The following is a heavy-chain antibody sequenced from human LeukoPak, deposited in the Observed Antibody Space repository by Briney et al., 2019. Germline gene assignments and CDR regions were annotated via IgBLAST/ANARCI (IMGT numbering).Heavy chain of an antibody. Sequence: GGSLRLSCAASGFTFSSYWMSWVRQAPGKGLEWVANIKQDGSEKYYVDSVKGRFTISRDNAKNSLYLQMNSLRAEDTAVYYCARGITTVTTNWFDPWGQGTLVTVSS. CDR2: IKQDGSEK. V-gene: IGHV3-7*03. CDR1: GFTFSSYW. J-gene: IGHJ5*02. D-gene: IGHD4-11*01. CDR3: ARGITTVTTNWFDP.